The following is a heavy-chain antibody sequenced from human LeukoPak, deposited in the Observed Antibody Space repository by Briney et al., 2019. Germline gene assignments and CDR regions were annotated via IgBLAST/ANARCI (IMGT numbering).Heavy chain of an antibody. V-gene: IGHV3-20*04. CDR2: INWNGDST. D-gene: IGHD3-22*01. J-gene: IGHJ3*02. CDR1: GLTFDDYG. Sequence: GGSLRLSCAASGLTFDDYGMSWVRRAPGKGLEWVSGINWNGDSTNYADSVKGRFTISRDNAKNSLYLQVNSLRAEDTVLYYCARGFYYDSGATWRAFNIWGQGTMVTVFS. CDR3: ARGFYYDSGATWRAFNI.